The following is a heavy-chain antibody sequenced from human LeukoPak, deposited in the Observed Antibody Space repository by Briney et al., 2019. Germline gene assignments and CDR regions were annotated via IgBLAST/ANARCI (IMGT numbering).Heavy chain of an antibody. V-gene: IGHV3-30*02. CDR3: AKPLPAYSSGWYIDY. J-gene: IGHJ4*02. CDR1: GFTFRSYG. Sequence: PGGSLRLSCAASGFTFRSYGMHWVRQAPGKGLEWVAFIRYDGSNKYYADSVKGRFTISRDNSKNTLYLQMNSLRAEDTAVYYCAKPLPAYSSGWYIDYWGQGTLVTVSS. CDR2: IRYDGSNK. D-gene: IGHD6-19*01.